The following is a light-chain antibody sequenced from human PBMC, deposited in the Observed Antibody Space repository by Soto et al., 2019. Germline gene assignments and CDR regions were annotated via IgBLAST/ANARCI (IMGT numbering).Light chain of an antibody. V-gene: IGKV1-5*01. J-gene: IGKJ5*01. CDR3: QQYHTSSIT. CDR2: DAS. Sequence: DVQITRSASTLSASVVDRVTITCRASQTISSWLAWYQQKPGKAPTLLIYDASTLERGVPSRFSGTGSGTEFTLSIDSLQPDDFATYYCQQYHTSSITFGQGTRLEIK. CDR1: QTISSW.